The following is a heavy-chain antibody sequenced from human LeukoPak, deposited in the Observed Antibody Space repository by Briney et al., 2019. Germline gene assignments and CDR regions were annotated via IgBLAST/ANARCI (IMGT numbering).Heavy chain of an antibody. V-gene: IGHV4-61*02. CDR3: ARGYSSGWHGGTSNNWFDP. CDR1: GGSISSGSYY. Sequence: SQTLSLTCTVSGGSISSGSYYWSWIRQPAGKGLEWIGRIYTSGSTNYNPSLKSRVTISVDTSKNQFSLELSSVTAADTAVYYCARGYSSGWHGGTSNNWFDPWGQGTLVTVSS. D-gene: IGHD6-19*01. J-gene: IGHJ5*02. CDR2: IYTSGST.